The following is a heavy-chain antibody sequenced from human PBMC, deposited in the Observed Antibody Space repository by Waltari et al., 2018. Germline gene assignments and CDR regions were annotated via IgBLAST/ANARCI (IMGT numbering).Heavy chain of an antibody. CDR2: ISGSGSNR. D-gene: IGHD6-25*01. CDR1: GFPFREFG. J-gene: IGHJ4*02. CDR3: TRDAGPAASFFDF. V-gene: IGHV3-23*01. Sequence: EVQLLESGGGLFQPGGSLRLSCIGSGFPFREFGMAWGRQAPGEGLEWVSTISGSGSNRHYSDSVEGRFTVSRDNSMNTFYLEMTSLRAEDTAMYFCTRDAGPAASFFDFWGQGTLVTVSS.